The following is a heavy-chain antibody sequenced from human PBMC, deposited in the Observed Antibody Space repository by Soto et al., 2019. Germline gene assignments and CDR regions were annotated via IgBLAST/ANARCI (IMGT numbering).Heavy chain of an antibody. CDR3: TKGGTSPFDS. CDR2: VYPSDSDV. J-gene: IGHJ4*02. D-gene: IGHD3-16*01. Sequence: RGESLKISCQGTGYRFSSSRIGWVRQKPGKGLEWLGNVYPSDSDVRYSPAFEGQVTISADNSINTAYLQLLNLNASDTAIYYCTKGGTSPFDSWGQGTTVPVYS. V-gene: IGHV5-51*01. CDR1: GYRFSSSR.